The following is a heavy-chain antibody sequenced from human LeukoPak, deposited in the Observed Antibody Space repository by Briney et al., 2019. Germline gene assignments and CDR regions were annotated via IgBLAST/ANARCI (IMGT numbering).Heavy chain of an antibody. Sequence: SETLSLTCVVSGGSISHDNWWSWVRQPPGKGLEWIGEIYHSGSSNYNPSLKSRVSISVDKSRNQFSLRLSSVTAADTAVYYCARVGVGETGGRLFDYWGQGTLVTVSS. J-gene: IGHJ4*02. CDR1: GGSISHDNW. CDR3: ARVGVGETGGRLFDY. CDR2: IYHSGSS. V-gene: IGHV4-4*02. D-gene: IGHD1-26*01.